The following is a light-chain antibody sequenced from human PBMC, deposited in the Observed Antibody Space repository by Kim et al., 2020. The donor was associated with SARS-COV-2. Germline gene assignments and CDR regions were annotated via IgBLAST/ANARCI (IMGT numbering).Light chain of an antibody. Sequence: CVSHGESNTRSCRASQSVSSKFDWYQQPTGQAPRLRFYGASTRATDITASFSGCGSGTEFTLTNSSLQSEDSAVYYCQHYNTWSYTFGQGTKLEI. CDR2: GAS. V-gene: IGKV3-15*01. J-gene: IGKJ2*01. CDR1: QSVSSK. CDR3: QHYNTWSYT.